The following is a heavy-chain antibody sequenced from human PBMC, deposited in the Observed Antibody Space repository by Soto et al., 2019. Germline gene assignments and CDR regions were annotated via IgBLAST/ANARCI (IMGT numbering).Heavy chain of an antibody. CDR2: IYWDDVK. CDR1: GFSLSTGGVG. J-gene: IGHJ4*02. CDR3: ARKGSGDYALDY. Sequence: QMTLKESGPTLVKPTQTLTLTCTLSGFSLSTGGVGVGWIRQSPGKALEWLAVIYWDDVKHYSPSLERRLTITKDTSESEVVLTMTNTDPVDTATYYCARKGSGDYALDYWGQGILVTVSS. V-gene: IGHV2-5*02. D-gene: IGHD4-17*01.